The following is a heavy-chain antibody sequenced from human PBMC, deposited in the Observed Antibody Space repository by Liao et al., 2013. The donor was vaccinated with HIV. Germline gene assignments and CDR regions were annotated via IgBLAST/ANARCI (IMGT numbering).Heavy chain of an antibody. CDR1: GGSINRSPYY. Sequence: QLQMQESGPGLVKPSETLSLTCTVSGGSINRSPYYWGWVRQPPGKGLEWIGSIYHSGSTYYNPSLESRVTLSVDTSKNQFSLKLSSVTAADTAMYYCARMGTSTEYYDMWSGYYSHVQQGTHFDHWGQGTLVTVSS. CDR2: IYHSGST. D-gene: IGHD3-3*01. CDR3: ARMGTSTEYYDMWSGYYSHVQQGTHFDH. J-gene: IGHJ4*02. V-gene: IGHV4-39*07.